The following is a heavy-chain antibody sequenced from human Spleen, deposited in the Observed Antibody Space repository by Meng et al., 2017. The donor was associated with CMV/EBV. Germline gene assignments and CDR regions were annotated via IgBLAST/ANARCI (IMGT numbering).Heavy chain of an antibody. CDR1: GYTFTDYY. Sequence: ASVKVSCKASGYTFTDYYIHWVRQAPGQGLEWMGGINPKNGGTNYAQNFQGRVTMTRDTSMSTAYMELSRLTSDDTAVYYCARDGIPGVYYGLDVWGQGTTVTVSS. CDR3: ARDGIPGVYYGLDV. V-gene: IGHV1-2*02. J-gene: IGHJ6*02. D-gene: IGHD6-13*01. CDR2: INPKNGGT.